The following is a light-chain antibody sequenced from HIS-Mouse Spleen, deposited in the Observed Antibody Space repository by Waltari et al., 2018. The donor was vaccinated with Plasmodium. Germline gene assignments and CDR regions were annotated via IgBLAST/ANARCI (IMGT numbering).Light chain of an antibody. CDR1: QSVSSN. V-gene: IGKV3-15*01. CDR2: GAS. J-gene: IGKJ3*01. Sequence: EIVMTQSPATLSVSPGERATLSCRASQSVSSNLAWYQQKPGQAPRRLIYGASTRATGIPARFSGSGSGTEFTLTISSLQSEDFAVYYCQQYNNCSFTFGPGTKVDIK. CDR3: QQYNNCSFT.